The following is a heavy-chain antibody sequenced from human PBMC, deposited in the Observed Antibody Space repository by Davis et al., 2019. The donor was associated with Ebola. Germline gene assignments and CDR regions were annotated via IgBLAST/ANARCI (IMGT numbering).Heavy chain of an antibody. CDR2: ITGSGGTP. J-gene: IGHJ5*02. CDR1: GFTFSNYA. Sequence: GGSLRLSCAASGFTFSNYAMSWVRQAPGKGLEWVSAITGSGGTPYYTDSVKGRFAISRDNFKSTLYLHMSSLSAEDTAVYYCAKDPSYFPVNSDSDSGYSWGQGTLVTVSS. V-gene: IGHV3-23*01. CDR3: AKDPSYFPVNSDSDSGYS. D-gene: IGHD4-11*01.